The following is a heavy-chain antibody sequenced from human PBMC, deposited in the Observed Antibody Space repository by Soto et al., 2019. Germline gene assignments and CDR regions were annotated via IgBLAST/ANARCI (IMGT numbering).Heavy chain of an antibody. CDR2: IYHSGST. CDR1: GGSISSGGYS. D-gene: IGHD5-12*01. J-gene: IGHJ4*02. CDR3: ARSSYGGYDFDY. Sequence: QLQLQESGSGLVKPSQTLSLTCAVSGGSISSGGYSWSWIRQPPGKGLEWIGYIYHSGSTYYNPSLRSRVTISVDGAKNQCARKLRSVTAAGTAVYYCARSSYGGYDFDYWGPGTLVPVSS. V-gene: IGHV4-30-2*01.